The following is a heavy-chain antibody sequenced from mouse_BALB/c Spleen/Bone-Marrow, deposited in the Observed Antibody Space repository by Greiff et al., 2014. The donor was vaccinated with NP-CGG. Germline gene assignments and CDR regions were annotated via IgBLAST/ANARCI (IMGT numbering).Heavy chain of an antibody. CDR1: GFNAKDTY. CDR2: IDPANYNT. V-gene: IGHV14-3*02. CDR3: ARNSMAY. Sequence: EVKLMESGAELVKPGASVKLSCTASGFNAKDTYMHWVKQRPEQGLEWIGRIDPANYNTKYDPKFQGKATITADTSSNTAYLQLSSLTSEDTAVYYCARNSMAYWGQGTLVTVSA. J-gene: IGHJ3*01.